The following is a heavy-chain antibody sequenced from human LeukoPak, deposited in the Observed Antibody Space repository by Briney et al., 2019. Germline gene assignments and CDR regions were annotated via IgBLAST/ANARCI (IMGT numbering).Heavy chain of an antibody. J-gene: IGHJ4*02. V-gene: IGHV3-23*01. CDR3: AKGGKWDVTPFDY. CDR1: GFTFSNYA. CDR2: ISGTDGRT. Sequence: GGSLRLSCAASGFTFSNYAMNWVRQAPGKGLEWVSAISGTDGRTYYADSVKGRFTISRDNSKNTLYLQVNSLRAEDTAVYYCAKGGKWDVTPFDYWGQGTLVTVSS. D-gene: IGHD1-26*01.